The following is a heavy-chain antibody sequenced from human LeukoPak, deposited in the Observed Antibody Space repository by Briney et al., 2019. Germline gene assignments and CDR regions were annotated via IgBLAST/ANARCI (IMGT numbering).Heavy chain of an antibody. Sequence: PSETLSLTCTVSGGSISSYYWSWIRQPPGKGLEWIGYIYYSGSTNYNPSLKSRVTISVDTSKSQFSLKLSSVTAADTAVYYCARDIRVAGTGPDYYYYYYMDVWGKGTTVIVSS. J-gene: IGHJ6*03. CDR1: GGSISSYY. CDR3: ARDIRVAGTGPDYYYYYYMDV. D-gene: IGHD6-19*01. V-gene: IGHV4-59*01. CDR2: IYYSGST.